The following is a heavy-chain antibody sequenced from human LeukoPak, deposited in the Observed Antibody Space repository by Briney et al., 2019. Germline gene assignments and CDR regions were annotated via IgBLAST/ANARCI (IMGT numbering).Heavy chain of an antibody. Sequence: GASVKVSCKASGYTFTSYYMHWVRQAPGQGLEWMGIINPSGGSTGYAQKFQGRVTMTRDTSTSTVYMELSSLRSEDTAVYYCARDRYCSSTSCLYYFDYWGQGTLVTVSS. CDR3: ARDRYCSSTSCLYYFDY. V-gene: IGHV1-46*01. CDR2: INPSGGST. D-gene: IGHD2-2*01. CDR1: GYTFTSYY. J-gene: IGHJ4*02.